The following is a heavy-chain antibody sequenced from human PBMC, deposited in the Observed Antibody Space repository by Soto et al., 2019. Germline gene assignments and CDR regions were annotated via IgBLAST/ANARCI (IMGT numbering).Heavy chain of an antibody. CDR2: MNPNSGNT. Sequence: QVQLVQSGAEVKKPGASVKVSCKASGYTFTSYDINWVRQATGQGLEWMGWMNPNSGNTGYAQKFQGRVTMTRNTSISKGYMGLRSRRSEDTAVYYCARGDSGYDSMYYYYYYYMDVWGKGTTVTVSS. CDR1: GYTFTSYD. J-gene: IGHJ6*03. CDR3: ARGDSGYDSMYYYYYYYMDV. V-gene: IGHV1-8*01. D-gene: IGHD5-12*01.